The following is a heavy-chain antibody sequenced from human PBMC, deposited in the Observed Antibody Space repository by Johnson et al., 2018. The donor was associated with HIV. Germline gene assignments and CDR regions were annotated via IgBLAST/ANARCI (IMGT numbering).Heavy chain of an antibody. J-gene: IGHJ3*02. D-gene: IGHD6-13*01. CDR1: GFTFSSYG. CDR2: ISYDGSNK. CDR3: ARDKELREEQLVTGAFDI. Sequence: QVQLVESGGGVVQPGRSLRLSCAASGFTFSSYGMHWVRQAPGKGLEWVAVISYDGSNKYYADSVKGRFTISRDNSKNTLYLQMHSLRAEDTAVYYCARDKELREEQLVTGAFDIWGPGTMVTVSS. V-gene: IGHV3-30*03.